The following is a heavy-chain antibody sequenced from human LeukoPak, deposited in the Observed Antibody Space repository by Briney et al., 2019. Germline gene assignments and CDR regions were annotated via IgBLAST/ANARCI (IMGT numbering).Heavy chain of an antibody. V-gene: IGHV3-74*01. D-gene: IGHD2-15*01. CDR2: INTDGSST. CDR1: GFTFSSYW. CDR3: ARDRDYSRYFDY. Sequence: GGSQRLSCAASGFTFSSYWMHWVRQAPGKGLVWVSRINTDGSSTSYADSVKGRFTISRDNAKNTLYLQMNSLRAEDTAVYYCARDRDYSRYFDYWGQGTLVTVSS. J-gene: IGHJ4*02.